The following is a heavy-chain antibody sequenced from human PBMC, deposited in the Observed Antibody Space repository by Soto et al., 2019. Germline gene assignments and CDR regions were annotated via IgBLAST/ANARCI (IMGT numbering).Heavy chain of an antibody. CDR3: ASHYYDSSGYNYYCGMDV. Sequence: QVQLVQSGAEVKKPGSSVKVSCKASGGTFSSYAISWVRQAPGQGLEWMGGIIPMFGTADYAQKFQGRVTITADESTSTAYMGLSSLRSEDTAVYYCASHYYDSSGYNYYCGMDVWGQGTTVTVSS. J-gene: IGHJ6*02. V-gene: IGHV1-69*12. D-gene: IGHD3-22*01. CDR1: GGTFSSYA. CDR2: IIPMFGTA.